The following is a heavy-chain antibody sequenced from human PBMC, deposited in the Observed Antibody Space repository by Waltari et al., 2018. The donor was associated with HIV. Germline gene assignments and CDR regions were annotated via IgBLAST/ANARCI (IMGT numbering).Heavy chain of an antibody. CDR2: IWYDGSNK. CDR3: ARGIPQSNWGHYYFGMDV. CDR1: GATCLRSR. Sequence: QVQLVEPGGGVVQPGRPLRLHSAAPGATCLRSRLHWGHTAQAPGKGLEWMAVIWYDGSNKYYGASVKGRFTISRDNSKNTLYLQMNSLRAEDTAVYYCARGIPQSNWGHYYFGMDVWGQGTTVTVSS. J-gene: IGHJ6*02. V-gene: IGHV3-33*01. D-gene: IGHD7-27*01.